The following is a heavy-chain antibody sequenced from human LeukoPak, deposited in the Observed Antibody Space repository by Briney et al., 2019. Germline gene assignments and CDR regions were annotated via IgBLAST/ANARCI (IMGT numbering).Heavy chain of an antibody. CDR3: ARSHMVRGVIFHEIARFDP. CDR2: IYYSGST. Sequence: SDTLSLTCTVSGGSISSGDYYWRWIRQPPGRGLEWIGYIYYSGSTYYNPSLKSRVTISVDTSKNQFSLKLSSVTAADTAVYYCARSHMVRGVIFHEIARFDPWGQGTLVTVSS. J-gene: IGHJ5*02. V-gene: IGHV4-30-4*02. CDR1: GGSISSGDYY. D-gene: IGHD3-10*01.